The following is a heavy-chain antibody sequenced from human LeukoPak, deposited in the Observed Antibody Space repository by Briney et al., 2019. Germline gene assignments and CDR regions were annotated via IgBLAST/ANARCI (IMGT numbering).Heavy chain of an antibody. D-gene: IGHD3-3*01. Sequence: SETLSLTCTVSGGSISSYYWNWIRQPPGKGLEWIGYVYYSGSTNYNPSLKTRVTISVDTSKNQFSLKLSSVTAADTAVYYCVRDNGFFGVVTGAWFDPWGQGTLVTVSS. J-gene: IGHJ5*02. V-gene: IGHV4-59*01. CDR3: VRDNGFFGVVTGAWFDP. CDR2: VYYSGST. CDR1: GGSISSYY.